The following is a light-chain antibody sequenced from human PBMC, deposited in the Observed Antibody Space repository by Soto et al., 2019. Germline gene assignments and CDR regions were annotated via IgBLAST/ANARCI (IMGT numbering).Light chain of an antibody. CDR3: CCHTAGCTMYV. J-gene: IGLJ1*01. V-gene: IGLV2-11*01. CDR1: SSDVVGYYY. CDR2: DVI. Sequence: QSVLTQPASVSGSPGQSVTISCTGTSSDVVGYYYVSWYQQHPGQAPKLLISDVINRPSGVPDRFSGSKSGNTASLTISGLHEEDEADDYYCCHTAGCTMYVFGSGTKVTVL.